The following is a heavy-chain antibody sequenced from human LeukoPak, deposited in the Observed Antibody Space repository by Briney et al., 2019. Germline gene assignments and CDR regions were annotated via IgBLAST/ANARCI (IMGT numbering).Heavy chain of an antibody. J-gene: IGHJ4*02. CDR1: GFTFSGSA. V-gene: IGHV3-73*01. Sequence: GGSLRLSCAASGFTFSGSAMHWVGQASGKGLEWVGRIRSKANSYATTYAASVKGRFSISRDDSKNAAYLQMNSLKTEDTAVYYCTRLGFGGVIASDSWGQGTLVTVSS. CDR2: IRSKANSYAT. CDR3: TRLGFGGVIASDS. D-gene: IGHD3-16*02.